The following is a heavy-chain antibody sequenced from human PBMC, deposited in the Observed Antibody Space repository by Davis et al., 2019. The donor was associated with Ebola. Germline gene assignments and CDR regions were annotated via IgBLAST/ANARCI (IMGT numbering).Heavy chain of an antibody. V-gene: IGHV4-34*01. CDR1: GGSFSGYY. J-gene: IGHJ3*02. CDR2: INHSGST. D-gene: IGHD3-3*01. CDR3: ARDEKYYDFWSGYYTAVSAFDI. Sequence: PSETLSLTCAVYGGSFSGYYWSWIRQPPGKGLEWIGEINHSGSTNYNPSLKSRVTISVDTSKNQFSLKLSSVTAADTAVYYCARDEKYYDFWSGYYTAVSAFDIWGQGTMVTVSS.